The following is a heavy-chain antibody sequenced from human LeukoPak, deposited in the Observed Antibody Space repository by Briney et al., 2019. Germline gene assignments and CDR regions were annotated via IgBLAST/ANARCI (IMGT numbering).Heavy chain of an antibody. J-gene: IGHJ4*02. D-gene: IGHD3-22*01. Sequence: GGSLRLSCAASGFTFSSYEMNWVRQSPGKGLEWVSYISSGGSTIYYADSVKGRFTISRDNAKNSLYLQMNSLRAEDTAVYYCARQRFSTMIVVVIGEFDYWGQGTLVTVSS. V-gene: IGHV3-48*03. CDR2: ISSGGSTI. CDR3: ARQRFSTMIVVVIGEFDY. CDR1: GFTFSSYE.